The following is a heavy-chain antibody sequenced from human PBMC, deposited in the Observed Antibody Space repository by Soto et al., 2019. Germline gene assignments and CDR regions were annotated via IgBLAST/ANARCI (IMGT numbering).Heavy chain of an antibody. D-gene: IGHD5-18*01. V-gene: IGHV3-30*18. J-gene: IGHJ6*02. CDR3: AKAKVDTAMVYYYYYYGMDV. Sequence: GGSLRLSCAASGFTFSSYGMHWVRQAPGKGLEWVAVISYDGSNKYYADSVKGRFTISRDNSKNTLYLQMNSLRAEDTAVYYCAKAKVDTAMVYYYYYYGMDVWGQGTTVTVSS. CDR2: ISYDGSNK. CDR1: GFTFSSYG.